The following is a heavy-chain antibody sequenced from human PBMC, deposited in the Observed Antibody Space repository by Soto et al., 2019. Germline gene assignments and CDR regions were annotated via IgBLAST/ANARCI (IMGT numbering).Heavy chain of an antibody. Sequence: EVQLVESGGGLVQPGGSLRLSCVASGFTVTEIYMNWVRQAPGKGLEWVSVIYNEFTDYADSVRGRFSISTDSSKNELYLQMHSLRAEDSAVYYCVREPRSCSGGSCSIMGDAFDIWGQGTMVTVSS. CDR1: GFTVTEIY. V-gene: IGHV3-66*01. J-gene: IGHJ3*02. D-gene: IGHD2-15*01. CDR2: IYNEFT. CDR3: VREPRSCSGGSCSIMGDAFDI.